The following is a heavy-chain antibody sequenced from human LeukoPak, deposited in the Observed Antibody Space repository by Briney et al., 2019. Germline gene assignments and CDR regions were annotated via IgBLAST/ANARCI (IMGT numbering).Heavy chain of an antibody. Sequence: ASVKVSCKASGYTFTSYDINWVRQATGQGLEWMGWMNPNSGNTGYAQKFQGRVTMTRNTSISIAYMELSSLRSEDTAVYYCARAPRVAARPGAGYYYYMDVWGKGTTVTVSS. CDR3: ARAPRVAARPGAGYYYYMDV. CDR1: GYTFTSYD. V-gene: IGHV1-8*01. D-gene: IGHD6-6*01. J-gene: IGHJ6*03. CDR2: MNPNSGNT.